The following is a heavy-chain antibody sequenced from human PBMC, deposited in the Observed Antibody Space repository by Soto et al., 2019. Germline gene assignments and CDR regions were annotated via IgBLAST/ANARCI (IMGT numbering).Heavy chain of an antibody. J-gene: IGHJ6*02. Sequence: ASVKVSCKASGFTFTSSAVQWVRQARGQRLEWIGWIVVGSGNTNYAQKFQERVTITRDMSTSTAYMELSSLRSEDTAVYYCANQPAAPSSSWSHDLNYYYYGMDVWGQGTTVTVSS. V-gene: IGHV1-58*01. D-gene: IGHD6-13*01. CDR1: GFTFTSSA. CDR3: ANQPAAPSSSWSHDLNYYYYGMDV. CDR2: IVVGSGNT.